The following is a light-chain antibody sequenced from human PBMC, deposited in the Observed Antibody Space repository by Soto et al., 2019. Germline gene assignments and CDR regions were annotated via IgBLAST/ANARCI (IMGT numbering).Light chain of an antibody. CDR3: SSYGGNNNLL. CDR2: EVT. V-gene: IGLV2-8*01. J-gene: IGLJ2*01. CDR1: SSDVGGYNY. Sequence: QSVLTQPPSASESPGQSVAISCTGTSSDVGGYNYVSWYQQHPGKAPKLMIYEVTKRPSGVPDRFSGSKSGNTASLTVSGLQAEDEADYYCSSYGGNNNLLFGGGTQLTVL.